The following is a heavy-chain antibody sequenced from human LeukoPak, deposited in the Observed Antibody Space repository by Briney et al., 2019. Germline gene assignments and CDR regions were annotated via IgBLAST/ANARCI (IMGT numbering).Heavy chain of an antibody. J-gene: IGHJ4*02. CDR2: IYYSGST. V-gene: IGHV4-61*01. CDR1: GSSFSSGSYY. CDR3: ASAPQLLRAYY. Sequence: SETLSLTCTVSGSSFSSGSYYWSWIRQPPGKGLEWIGYIYYSGSTNYNPSLKSRVTISVDTSKNQFSLKLSSVTAADTAVYYCASAPQLLRAYYWGQGTLVTVSS. D-gene: IGHD3-10*01.